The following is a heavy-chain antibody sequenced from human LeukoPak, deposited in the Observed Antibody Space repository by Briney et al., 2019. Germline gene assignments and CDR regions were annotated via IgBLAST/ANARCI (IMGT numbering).Heavy chain of an antibody. J-gene: IGHJ4*02. D-gene: IGHD1-26*01. Sequence: ASVKVSCKASGYTLTSYAIHWVRQAPGQRLEWMGWISAGNGNTKYSQNFQGRVTFISNTSATTAFMELSSLRSEDAAVYYYARDSGSGSNDYWGQGTLVTVSS. CDR1: GYTLTSYA. V-gene: IGHV1-3*01. CDR3: ARDSGSGSNDY. CDR2: ISAGNGNT.